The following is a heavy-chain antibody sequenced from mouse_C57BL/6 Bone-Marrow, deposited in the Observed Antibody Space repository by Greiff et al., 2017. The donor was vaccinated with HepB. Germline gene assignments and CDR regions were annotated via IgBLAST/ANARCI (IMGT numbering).Heavy chain of an antibody. CDR3: ARYMGDAWFAY. Sequence: EVQVVESGGGLVQPGGSLSLSCAASGFTFTDYYMSWVRQPPGKALEWLGFIRNKANGYTTEYSASVKGRFTISRDNSQSILYLQMNALRAEDSATYYCARYMGDAWFAYWGQGTLVTVSA. J-gene: IGHJ3*01. CDR2: IRNKANGYTT. V-gene: IGHV7-3*01. CDR1: GFTFTDYY.